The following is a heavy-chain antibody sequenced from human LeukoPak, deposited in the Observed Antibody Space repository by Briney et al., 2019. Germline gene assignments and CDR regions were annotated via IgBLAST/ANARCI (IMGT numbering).Heavy chain of an antibody. CDR2: INPNSGGT. Sequence: GASVKVSCKASGYTFTGYYMHWVRQAPGQGLEWMGWINPNSGGTNYAQKFQGRVTMTRDTSISTAYMELSRLRSDDTAVYYCARVTGYSSGWSGVWGQGTLVTVSS. V-gene: IGHV1-2*02. D-gene: IGHD6-19*01. CDR1: GYTFTGYY. CDR3: ARVTGYSSGWSGV. J-gene: IGHJ4*02.